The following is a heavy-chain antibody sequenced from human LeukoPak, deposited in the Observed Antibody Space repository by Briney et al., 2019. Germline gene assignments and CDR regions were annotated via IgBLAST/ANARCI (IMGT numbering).Heavy chain of an antibody. D-gene: IGHD3-22*01. CDR2: ISGSGGST. V-gene: IGHV3-23*01. CDR1: GFTFSKYA. CDR3: AKLFRGGYYDSSGYTARYS. Sequence: GGSLRLSCAASGFTFSKYAMTWVRQAPGKGLEWVSAISGSGGSTYYADSVKGRFTISRDNSKNTLYLQMNSLRAEDTAVYYCAKLFRGGYYDSSGYTARYSWGQGTLVTVSS. J-gene: IGHJ4*02.